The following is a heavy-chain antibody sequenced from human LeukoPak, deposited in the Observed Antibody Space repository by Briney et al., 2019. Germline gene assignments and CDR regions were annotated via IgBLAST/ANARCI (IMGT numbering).Heavy chain of an antibody. Sequence: GGSLSLSCAASGFTFSSYSMNWVRQAPGKGLEWVSSISSSSSYIYYADSVKGRFTISRDNAKNSLYLQMNSLRAEDTAVYYCASNIAAAGTGYWGQGTLVTVSS. CDR2: ISSSSSYI. V-gene: IGHV3-21*01. J-gene: IGHJ4*02. CDR1: GFTFSSYS. D-gene: IGHD6-13*01. CDR3: ASNIAAAGTGY.